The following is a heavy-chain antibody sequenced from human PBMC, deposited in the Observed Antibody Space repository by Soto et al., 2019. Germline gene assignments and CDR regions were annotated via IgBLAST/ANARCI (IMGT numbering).Heavy chain of an antibody. Sequence: QVQLQESGPGLVKPSETLSLTCTVSGGSIGRYYWYWIRQPPGKGLEWIGYIYYSGSTNYNPSLKGPVTISVDTSKNQFSLKLSSVTAADTAVYYWARDGGFYYGMDVWGQGTTVTGSS. J-gene: IGHJ6*02. V-gene: IGHV4-59*01. CDR1: GGSIGRYY. CDR3: ARDGGFYYGMDV. CDR2: IYYSGST. D-gene: IGHD3-3*01.